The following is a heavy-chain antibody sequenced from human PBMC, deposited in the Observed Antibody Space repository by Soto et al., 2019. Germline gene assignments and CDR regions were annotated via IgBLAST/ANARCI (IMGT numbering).Heavy chain of an antibody. CDR2: IYYSGST. V-gene: IGHV4-39*01. Sequence: QLQLQESGPGLVKPSETLSLTCTVSGGSISSSSYYWGWIRQPPGKGLEWIGSIYYSGSTYYNPSLKSRVTISVEPSKNQFSLKLSSVTAADTAGYYCARTVVPAAMHNWFDPWGQGTLVTVSS. D-gene: IGHD2-2*01. CDR1: GGSISSSSYY. J-gene: IGHJ5*02. CDR3: ARTVVPAAMHNWFDP.